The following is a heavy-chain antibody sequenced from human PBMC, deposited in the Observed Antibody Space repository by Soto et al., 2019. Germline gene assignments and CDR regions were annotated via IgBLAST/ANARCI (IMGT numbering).Heavy chain of an antibody. D-gene: IGHD2-15*01. Sequence: QVQLVEAGGGVVQPGRSLRLSCAASGFTFSSYGMHWVRQAPGKGLEWVAVISYDGSNKYYADSVKGRFTISRDNSKNTLYLQMNSLRAEDTAGYYCAKDHQTVVVAATLGTWGQGTLVTVSS. CDR2: ISYDGSNK. V-gene: IGHV3-30*18. J-gene: IGHJ5*02. CDR3: AKDHQTVVVAATLGT. CDR1: GFTFSSYG.